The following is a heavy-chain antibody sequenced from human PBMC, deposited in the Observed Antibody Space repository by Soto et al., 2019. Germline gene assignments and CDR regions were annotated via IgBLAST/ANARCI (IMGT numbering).Heavy chain of an antibody. CDR3: ARDRRRGYYDSSRYYYYYGMDV. Sequence: ASVKVSCKASGYTFTSYGISWVRQAPGQGLEWMGWISAYNGNTNYAQKLQGRVTMTTDTSTSTAYMELRSLRSDDTAVYYCARDRRRGYYDSSRYYYYYGMDVWGQGTTVTVSS. V-gene: IGHV1-18*01. D-gene: IGHD3-22*01. CDR2: ISAYNGNT. CDR1: GYTFTSYG. J-gene: IGHJ6*02.